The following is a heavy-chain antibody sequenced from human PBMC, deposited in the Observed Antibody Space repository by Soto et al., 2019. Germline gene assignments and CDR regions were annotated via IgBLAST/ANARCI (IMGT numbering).Heavy chain of an antibody. V-gene: IGHV4-39*01. D-gene: IGHD3-10*01. Sequence: SETLSLTCTVSGGSISSSSYYWGWIRQPPGKGLEWIGSIYYSGSTYYNPSLKSRVTISVDTSKNQFSLKLNSVTAADTAVYYCARLGESGYGMDVWGQGTTVTVSS. CDR3: ARLGESGYGMDV. J-gene: IGHJ6*02. CDR1: GGSISSSSYY. CDR2: IYYSGST.